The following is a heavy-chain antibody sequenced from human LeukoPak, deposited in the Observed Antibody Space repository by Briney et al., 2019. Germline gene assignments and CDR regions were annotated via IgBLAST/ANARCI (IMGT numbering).Heavy chain of an antibody. J-gene: IGHJ5*02. V-gene: IGHV3-11*05. CDR2: ISSSSRYT. Sequence: GGSLRLSCAASGFTFSDYYMTWIRQAPGKGLKWVSYISSSSRYTEYADSVKGRFTISRDNAKNSVYLQMNSLRADDTAVYYCAREGGYGSGRGWFDPWGQGTLVTVSS. CDR3: AREGGYGSGRGWFDP. D-gene: IGHD3-10*01. CDR1: GFTFSDYY.